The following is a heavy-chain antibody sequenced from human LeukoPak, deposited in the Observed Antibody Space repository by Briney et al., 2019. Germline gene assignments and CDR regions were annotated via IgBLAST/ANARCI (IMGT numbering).Heavy chain of an antibody. CDR1: GYTFTGYY. CDR2: ISPNSGGT. CDR3: ARLDVVVPAAKPRDAFDI. J-gene: IGHJ3*02. V-gene: IGHV1-2*06. Sequence: ASVKVSCKASGYTFTGYYMHWVRQAPGQGLEWMGRISPNSGGTNYAQKFQGRATMTRDTSISTAYMELGRLRSDDTAVYYCARLDVVVPAAKPRDAFDIWGQGTMVTVSS. D-gene: IGHD2-2*01.